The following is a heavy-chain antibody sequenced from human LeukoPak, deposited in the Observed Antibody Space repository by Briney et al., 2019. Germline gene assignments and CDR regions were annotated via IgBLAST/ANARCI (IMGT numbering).Heavy chain of an antibody. CDR2: IKSKTDGGTT. CDR3: TTFDPGRDYYDSSGHPDFDY. V-gene: IGHV3-15*01. D-gene: IGHD3-22*01. J-gene: IGHJ4*02. Sequence: GGSLRLSCAVSGFTISGYEMNWVRQAPGKGLEWVGRIKSKTDGGTTDYAAPVKGRFTISRDDSKNTLYLQMNSLKTEDTAVYYCTTFDPGRDYYDSSGHPDFDYWGQGTLVTVSS. CDR1: GFTISGYE.